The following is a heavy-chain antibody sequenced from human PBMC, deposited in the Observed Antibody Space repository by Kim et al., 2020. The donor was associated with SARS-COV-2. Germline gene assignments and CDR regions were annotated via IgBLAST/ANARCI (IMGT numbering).Heavy chain of an antibody. CDR1: GGSISSSSYY. V-gene: IGHV4-39*01. CDR3: ARHGVLPIFGVVITLPNNWFDP. CDR2: IYYSGST. D-gene: IGHD3-3*01. Sequence: SETLSLTCTVSGGSISSSSYYWGWIRQPPGKGLEWIGSIYYSGSTYYNPSLKSRVTISVDTSKNQFSLKLSSVTAADTAVYYCARHGVLPIFGVVITLPNNWFDPWGQGTLVTVSS. J-gene: IGHJ5*02.